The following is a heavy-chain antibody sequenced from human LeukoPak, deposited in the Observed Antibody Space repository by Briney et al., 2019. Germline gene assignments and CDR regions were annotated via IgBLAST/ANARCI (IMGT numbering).Heavy chain of an antibody. CDR3: ARQRISTVTTQDYFDY. Sequence: SETLSLTCTVSGGSISSSSYYSGWIRQPPGKGLEWIGSIYYSGSTYYNPSLKSRVTISVDTSKNQFSLKLSSVTAADTAVYYCARQRISTVTTQDYFDYWGQGTLVTVSS. D-gene: IGHD4-17*01. J-gene: IGHJ4*02. CDR1: GGSISSSSYY. V-gene: IGHV4-39*01. CDR2: IYYSGST.